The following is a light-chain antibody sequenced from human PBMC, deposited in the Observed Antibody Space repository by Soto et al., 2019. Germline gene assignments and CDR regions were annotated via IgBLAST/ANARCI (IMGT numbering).Light chain of an antibody. CDR2: GSS. J-gene: IGKJ1*01. CDR1: QSVASAY. Sequence: EIVLTQSPGTLSLSPGARASLSCRASQSVASAYLAWYQHKPGQAPRLLIDGSSSRAVGVPARISGSRSGTDFTLTISRLEPEDFAVYYWQQYANPRWTFGQGTKVEAK. CDR3: QQYANPRWT. V-gene: IGKV3-20*01.